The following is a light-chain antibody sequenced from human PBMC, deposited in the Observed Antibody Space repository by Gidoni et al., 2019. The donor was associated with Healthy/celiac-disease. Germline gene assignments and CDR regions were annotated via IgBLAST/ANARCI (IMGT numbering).Light chain of an antibody. CDR2: DAS. CDR3: QQRSNWPPLT. V-gene: IGKV3-11*01. CDR1: QSVSSY. Sequence: ELVLTQSPATLSLSPGERATLSCRASQSVSSYLAWYQQKPGQAPRLLIYDASNRATGIPARFSGSVSGTDFTLTISCLEPEDFAVYYCQQRSNWPPLTFGGGTKVEIK. J-gene: IGKJ4*01.